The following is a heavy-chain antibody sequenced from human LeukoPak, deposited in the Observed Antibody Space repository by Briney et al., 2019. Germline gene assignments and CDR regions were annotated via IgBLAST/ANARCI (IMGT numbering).Heavy chain of an antibody. Sequence: ASVKVSCKASGGTFSSYAISWVRQAPGQGLEWMGRIIHILGIANYAQKFQGRVTITADKSTSTAYMELSSLRSEDTAVYYCARDPSNDDYVYGNDYWGQGTLVTVSS. CDR3: ARDPSNDDYVYGNDY. V-gene: IGHV1-69*04. D-gene: IGHD3-16*01. CDR1: GGTFSSYA. J-gene: IGHJ4*02. CDR2: IIHILGIA.